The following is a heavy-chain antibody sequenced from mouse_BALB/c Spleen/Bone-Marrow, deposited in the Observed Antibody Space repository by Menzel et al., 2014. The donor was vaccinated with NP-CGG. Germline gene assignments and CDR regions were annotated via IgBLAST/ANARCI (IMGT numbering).Heavy chain of an antibody. CDR2: ISDGGSYT. V-gene: IGHV5-4*02. CDR3: ARYGSSSYAMDY. CDR1: GFTFSDYY. Sequence: DVMLVESGGGLVKPGGSLKLSCAASGFTFSDYYMYWVRQTPEKRLEWVATISDGGSYTYYPDSVKGRFTISRDNAKNNLYLQMSSLKSEDTAMYYCARYGSSSYAMDYWGQGTSVTVSS. D-gene: IGHD1-1*01. J-gene: IGHJ4*01.